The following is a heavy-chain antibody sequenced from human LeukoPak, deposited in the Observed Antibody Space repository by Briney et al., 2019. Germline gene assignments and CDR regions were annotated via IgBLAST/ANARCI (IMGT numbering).Heavy chain of an antibody. D-gene: IGHD1-14*01. CDR3: ARQGPEGHH. CDR1: GYRSNIYW. V-gene: IGHV5-10-1*01. Sequence: GESLKISCKGSGYRSNIYWISWVRQMPGQGLDWMGRIDPSDSHIDYSPSFQGHVTISGDKSIHTIYLQWSSLKASDTAMYYCARQGPEGHHWGQGTLVTVSS. J-gene: IGHJ5*02. CDR2: IDPSDSHI.